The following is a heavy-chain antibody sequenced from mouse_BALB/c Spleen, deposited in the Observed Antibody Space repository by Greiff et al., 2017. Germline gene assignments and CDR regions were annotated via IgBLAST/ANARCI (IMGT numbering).Heavy chain of an antibody. D-gene: IGHD1-2*01. CDR1: GFNIKDYY. J-gene: IGHJ2*01. CDR2: IDPENGDT. Sequence: EVKLMESGAELVRSGASVKLSCTASGFNIKDYYMHWVKQRPEQGLEWIGWIDPENGDTEYAPKFQGKATMTADTSSNTAYLQLSSLTSEDTAVYYCNAFFTTATYYFDYWGQGTTLTVSS. V-gene: IGHV14-4*02. CDR3: NAFFTTATYYFDY.